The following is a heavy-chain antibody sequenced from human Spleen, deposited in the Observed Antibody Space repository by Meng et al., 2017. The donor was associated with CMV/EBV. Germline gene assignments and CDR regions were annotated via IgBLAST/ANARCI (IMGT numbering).Heavy chain of an antibody. CDR3: ARGPGKGQFDY. CDR2: INTKSGGK. CDR1: GYTFTGYY. D-gene: IGHD6-19*01. Sequence: CKASGYTFTGYYMHWVRKANGQGLEWMGWINTKSGGKKYEQKFQGRVTMTRDTSISTAYIELSRLRSDDTAVYYCARGPGKGQFDYWGQGTLVTVSS. J-gene: IGHJ4*02. V-gene: IGHV1-2*02.